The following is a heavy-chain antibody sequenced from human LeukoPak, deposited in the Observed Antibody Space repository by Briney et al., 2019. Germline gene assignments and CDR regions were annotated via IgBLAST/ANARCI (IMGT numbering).Heavy chain of an antibody. CDR1: GGSISSYY. CDR3: ANDLKATMVRGVIRYDY. Sequence: SETLSLTCTVSGGSISSYYWSWIRQPAGKGLEWIGRIYTSGSTNYNPSLKSRVTVSVDTSKNQFSLKLSSVTAADTAVYYCANDLKATMVRGVIRYDYWGQGTLVTVSS. D-gene: IGHD3-10*01. V-gene: IGHV4-4*07. J-gene: IGHJ4*02. CDR2: IYTSGST.